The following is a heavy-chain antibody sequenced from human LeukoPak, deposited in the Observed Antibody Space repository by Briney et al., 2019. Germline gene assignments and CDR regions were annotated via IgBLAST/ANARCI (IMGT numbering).Heavy chain of an antibody. CDR3: AKDAGGYYYYYMGV. V-gene: IGHV3-9*01. J-gene: IGHJ6*03. Sequence: GGSLRLSCAASGFTFDDYGMSWVRQVPGKGLEWVSGISWNSGSVGYADSVKGRFTISRDNAKNSLYLQMNSLRAEDTALYYCAKDAGGYYYYYMGVWGKGTTVTISS. D-gene: IGHD3-10*01. CDR1: GFTFDDYG. CDR2: ISWNSGSV.